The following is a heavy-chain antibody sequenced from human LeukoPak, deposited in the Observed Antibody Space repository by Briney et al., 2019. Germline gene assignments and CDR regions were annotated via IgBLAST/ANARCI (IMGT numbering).Heavy chain of an antibody. Sequence: PGGSLRLSCAASGLTFSDYYMSWIRQAPGKGLEWVSYISSSGSTIYYADSVKGRFTISRDSAKNSLYLQMNSLRAEDTAVYSCARGRDGYNSGAFDIWGQGTMVTVSS. CDR2: ISSSGSTI. D-gene: IGHD5-24*01. CDR3: ARGRDGYNSGAFDI. CDR1: GLTFSDYY. V-gene: IGHV3-11*04. J-gene: IGHJ3*02.